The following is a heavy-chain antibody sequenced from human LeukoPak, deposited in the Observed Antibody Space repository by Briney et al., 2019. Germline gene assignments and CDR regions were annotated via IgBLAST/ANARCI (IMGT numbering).Heavy chain of an antibody. V-gene: IGHV3-23*01. J-gene: IGHJ4*02. CDR2: INGSGGST. CDR1: GFTFNSYA. CDR3: AKPARTDYTDY. Sequence: GGSLRLSCAASGFTFNSYAMSWVRQAPGKGLEWVSGINGSGGSTYYAGSVKGRFTISRDNSKNTLYLQMNSLRAEDTAVYYCAKPARTDYTDYWGQGTLVTVSS. D-gene: IGHD1-14*01.